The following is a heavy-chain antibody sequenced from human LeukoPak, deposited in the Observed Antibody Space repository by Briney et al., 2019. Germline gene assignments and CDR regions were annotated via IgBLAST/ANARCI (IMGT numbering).Heavy chain of an antibody. CDR3: ARDAQGALLLRPGAFDI. CDR2: ISSSGSTI. D-gene: IGHD2-15*01. J-gene: IGHJ3*02. CDR1: GFTFSDYY. V-gene: IGHV3-11*01. Sequence: PGGSLRLSCAASGFTFSDYYMSWIRQAPGKGLEWVSYISSSGSTIYYADSVKGRFTISRDNAKNSLYLQMNSLRAEDTAVYYCARDAQGALLLRPGAFDIWGQGTMVTVSS.